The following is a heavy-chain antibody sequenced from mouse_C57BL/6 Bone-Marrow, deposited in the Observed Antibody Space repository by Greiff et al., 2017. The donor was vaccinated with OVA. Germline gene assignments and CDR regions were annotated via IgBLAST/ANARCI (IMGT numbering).Heavy chain of an antibody. CDR1: GYTFTSYW. V-gene: IGHV1-72*01. Sequence: QVQLQQPGAELVKPGASVTLSCKASGYTFTSYWMHWVKQRPGRGLEWIGRIDPNSGGTKYNEKFKSKATLTVDKPSSTAYMQLSSLTSEDSAVYYCAREDYYGSSYRYYAMDYWGQGTSVTVSS. D-gene: IGHD1-1*01. J-gene: IGHJ4*01. CDR2: IDPNSGGT. CDR3: AREDYYGSSYRYYAMDY.